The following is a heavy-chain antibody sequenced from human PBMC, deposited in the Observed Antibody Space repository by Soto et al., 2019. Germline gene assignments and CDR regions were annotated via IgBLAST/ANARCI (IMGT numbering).Heavy chain of an antibody. D-gene: IGHD3-10*01. CDR3: ARIEERYGSGSHLVYYYGMDV. CDR1: GYAFTSYG. J-gene: IGHJ6*02. CDR2: ISAYNGNT. Sequence: ASVKVSCKASGYAFTSYGISWVRQAPGQGLEWMGWISAYNGNTNYAQKLQGRVTMTTDTSTSTAYMELRSLRSGDTAVYYCARIEERYGSGSHLVYYYGMDVWGQGTTFTVSS. V-gene: IGHV1-18*04.